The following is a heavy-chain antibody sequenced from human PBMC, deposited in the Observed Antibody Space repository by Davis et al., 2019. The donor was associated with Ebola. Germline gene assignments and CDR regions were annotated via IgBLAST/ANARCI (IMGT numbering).Heavy chain of an antibody. V-gene: IGHV4-34*01. CDR3: ARLRGYSGYALDY. CDR2: INHSGST. J-gene: IGHJ4*02. CDR1: GGSFSGYY. D-gene: IGHD5-12*01. Sequence: SETLSLTCAVYGGSFSGYYWSWIRQPPGKGLEWIGEINHSGSTNYNPSLKSRVTISVDTSKNQFSLKLCSVTAADTAVYYCARLRGYSGYALDYWGQGTLVTVSS.